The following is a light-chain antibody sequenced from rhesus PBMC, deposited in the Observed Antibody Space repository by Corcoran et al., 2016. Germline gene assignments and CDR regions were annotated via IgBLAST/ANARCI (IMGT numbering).Light chain of an antibody. CDR3: QQYKGYPLT. CDR1: QGISSY. CDR2: AAT. J-gene: IGKJ4*01. Sequence: DIQMTQSPSSLSASVGDTVTITCRASQGISSYLNWFQQKPGKAPKLLIYAATPLQIGVPSRFSGSGSGTDFTLTLDSLQPEDFATYYCQQYKGYPLTFGGGTKVEIK. V-gene: IGKV1-28*02.